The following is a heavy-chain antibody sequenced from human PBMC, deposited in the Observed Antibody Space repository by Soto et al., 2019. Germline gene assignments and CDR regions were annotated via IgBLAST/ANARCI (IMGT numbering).Heavy chain of an antibody. J-gene: IGHJ4*02. V-gene: IGHV3-21*01. CDR1: GFTFSSYS. Sequence: LRLSCAASGFTFSSYSMNWVRQAPGKGLEWVSSISSCSSYIYYADSVKGRFTISRDNAKNSLYLQMNSLRAEDTAVYYCARASGGYSAPDWGQGTLVTVSS. D-gene: IGHD1-26*01. CDR2: ISSCSSYI. CDR3: ARASGGYSAPD.